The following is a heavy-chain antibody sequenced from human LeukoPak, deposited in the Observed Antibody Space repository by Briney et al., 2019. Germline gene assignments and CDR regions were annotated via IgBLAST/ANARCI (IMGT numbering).Heavy chain of an antibody. D-gene: IGHD1-26*01. V-gene: IGHV3-7*03. CDR2: IKDDGSEE. CDR3: ARFTRRYSGDY. J-gene: IGHJ4*02. Sequence: ATPGITFDKSWMNWLRQAPGKGLEWVANIKDDGSEEYYVDSVKGRFTIVRDNTYNSLYLQMNSLRVEDTAIYFCARFTRRYSGDYWGQGTLVSVSS. CDR1: GITFDKSW.